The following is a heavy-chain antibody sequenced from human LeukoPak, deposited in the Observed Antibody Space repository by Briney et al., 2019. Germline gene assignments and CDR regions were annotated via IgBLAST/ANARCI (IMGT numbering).Heavy chain of an antibody. CDR1: GGSISSHY. J-gene: IGHJ4*02. CDR2: IYYSGST. Sequence: SETLSLTCTVSGGSISSHYWSWIRQPPGKGLEWIGYIYYSGSTNYNPSLKSRVTISVDTSTTQFSLKLSSVTVADTAVYYCARVGGSGSYYGRGYFDYWGQGTLVTVSS. CDR3: ARVGGSGSYYGRGYFDY. V-gene: IGHV4-59*11. D-gene: IGHD1-26*01.